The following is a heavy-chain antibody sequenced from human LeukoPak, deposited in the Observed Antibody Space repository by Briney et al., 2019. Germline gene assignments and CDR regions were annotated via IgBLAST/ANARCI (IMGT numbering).Heavy chain of an antibody. D-gene: IGHD3-9*01. CDR2: FYHGGST. Sequence: SETLSLTCTVSGYSISTGYYWDWIRQPPGKGLEWIGTFYHGGSTYYNPSLKSRVTISVDTSKNQFSLKLSSVTAADTAVYYCARDLRLTGYYDWYFDLWGRGTLVTVSS. V-gene: IGHV4-38-2*02. CDR1: GYSISTGYY. CDR3: ARDLRLTGYYDWYFDL. J-gene: IGHJ2*01.